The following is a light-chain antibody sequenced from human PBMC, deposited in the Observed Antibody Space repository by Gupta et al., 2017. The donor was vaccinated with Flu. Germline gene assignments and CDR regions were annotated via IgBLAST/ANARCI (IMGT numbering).Light chain of an antibody. CDR2: WAS. CDR3: QQFYNTPQT. CDR1: QTVLHSSNNKNY. J-gene: IGKJ1*01. V-gene: IGKV4-1*01. Sequence: SLGERATINCKPSQTVLHSSNNKNYLAWYQQKPGQPPKLLIYWASTRESGVPDRFSGSGSGTDFTLTISSLQAEDVAVYYCQQFYNTPQTFGQGTKVEIK.